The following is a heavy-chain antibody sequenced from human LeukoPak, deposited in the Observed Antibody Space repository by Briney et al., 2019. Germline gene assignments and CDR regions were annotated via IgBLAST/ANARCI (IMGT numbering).Heavy chain of an antibody. D-gene: IGHD3-9*01. CDR3: AKDLNILTGYPYYFDY. J-gene: IGHJ4*02. Sequence: GGSLRLSCAASGFTFSSYAMSWVRQAPGKGLEWVSAISGSGGSTYYADSVKGRFTISRDNSKNTLYLQMNSLRAEDAAVYYCAKDLNILTGYPYYFDYWGQGTLVTVSS. CDR1: GFTFSSYA. V-gene: IGHV3-23*01. CDR2: ISGSGGST.